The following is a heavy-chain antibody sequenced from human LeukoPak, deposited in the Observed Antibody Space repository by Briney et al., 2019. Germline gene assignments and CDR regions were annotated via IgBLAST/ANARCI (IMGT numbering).Heavy chain of an antibody. CDR1: GGSISSSSYY. Sequence: SETLSLTCTVSGGSISSSSYYWGWIRQPPGKGLEWIGSIYYSGSTYYNPSLKSRVTISVDTSKNQFSLKLSSVTAADTAVYHCARQERWLQFRHFDYWGQGTLVTVSP. D-gene: IGHD5-24*01. V-gene: IGHV4-39*01. CDR2: IYYSGST. CDR3: ARQERWLQFRHFDY. J-gene: IGHJ4*02.